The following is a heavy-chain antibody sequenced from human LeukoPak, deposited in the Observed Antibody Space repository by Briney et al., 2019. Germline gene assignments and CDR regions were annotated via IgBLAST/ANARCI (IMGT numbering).Heavy chain of an antibody. D-gene: IGHD4-23*01. V-gene: IGHV1-2*02. J-gene: IGHJ4*02. CDR3: ARGVYGGNSDY. CDR2: INPYSGGT. CDR1: GYTFTGYS. Sequence: ASVTVSCKASGYTFTGYSMHWVRQAPGQGLEWMGWINPYSGGTNYAQKFQGRVTMTRDTSTSTAYMELSSLRFDDTAVYYCARGVYGGNSDYWGQGTLVTVSS.